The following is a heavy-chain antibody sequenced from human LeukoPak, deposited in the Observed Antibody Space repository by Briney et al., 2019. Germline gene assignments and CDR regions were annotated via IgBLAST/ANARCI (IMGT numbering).Heavy chain of an antibody. CDR2: IYHSGST. CDR1: GGSFSGYY. CDR3: ARANYCDSSGYFLSHDY. J-gene: IGHJ4*02. Sequence: PSETLSLTCAVYGGSFSGYYWSWIRQPPGKGLEWIAEIYHSGSTNYNPSLKSRVTISVDKSKNQFSLKLSSVTAADTAVYYCARANYCDSSGYFLSHDYWGQGTLVTVSS. D-gene: IGHD3-22*01. V-gene: IGHV4-34*01.